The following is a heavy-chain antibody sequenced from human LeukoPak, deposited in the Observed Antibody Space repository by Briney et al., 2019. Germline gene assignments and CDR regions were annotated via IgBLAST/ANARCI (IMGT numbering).Heavy chain of an antibody. J-gene: IGHJ4*02. CDR3: ARGRPGYYFDY. V-gene: IGHV3-53*01. Sequence: PGGSLRLSCAASGFTVSSNYMTWVRQAPGKGLEWVSVVYTGGSTYSADSVKGRFTISRDNAKNTLYLQMNSLRAEDTAVYYCARGRPGYYFDYWGQGSLVTVSS. CDR1: GFTVSSNY. CDR2: VYTGGST. D-gene: IGHD6-13*01.